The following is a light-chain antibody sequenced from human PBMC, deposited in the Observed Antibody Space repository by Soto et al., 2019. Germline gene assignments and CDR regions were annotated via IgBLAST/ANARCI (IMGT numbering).Light chain of an antibody. Sequence: DIQMTQSPSSLSGSVGDRFTTTCQASQDITKYLSWYQQKPGTAPKVLISDASNLQSGVPSRFSGSGSGTDFTFTISSLQPEDVATYYCKQYDKFPITLGGGTKVDIK. V-gene: IGKV1-33*01. J-gene: IGKJ4*01. CDR3: KQYDKFPIT. CDR1: QDITKY. CDR2: DAS.